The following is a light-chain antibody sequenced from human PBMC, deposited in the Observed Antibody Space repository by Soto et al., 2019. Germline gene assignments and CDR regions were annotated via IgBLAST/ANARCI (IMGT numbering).Light chain of an antibody. J-gene: IGLJ1*01. CDR2: DVS. CDR3: TSFTTNNTFV. V-gene: IGLV2-14*03. Sequence: QSALAQPASVSGSPGQSITISCTGTSNDVGYFNYVSWFQQHPGKAPKLLLFDVSNWPSGVSDRFSGSKSGNTASLTISGLQPEDEADYYCTSFTTNNTFVFGSVTKVTVL. CDR1: SNDVGYFNY.